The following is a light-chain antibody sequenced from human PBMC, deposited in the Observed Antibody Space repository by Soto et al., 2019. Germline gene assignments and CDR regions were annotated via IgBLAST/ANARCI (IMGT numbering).Light chain of an antibody. CDR2: DAS. CDR1: QSVSSY. J-gene: IGKJ5*01. Sequence: EIVLTQSPATLSLSPGERATLSCRASQSVSSYLVWYQQKPGQAPRLVIFDASNRANGVPARFGGSGSGTDFTLTINSLEPEDFAVYYCQQRNVWPPITFGQGKRLEIK. CDR3: QQRNVWPPIT. V-gene: IGKV3-11*01.